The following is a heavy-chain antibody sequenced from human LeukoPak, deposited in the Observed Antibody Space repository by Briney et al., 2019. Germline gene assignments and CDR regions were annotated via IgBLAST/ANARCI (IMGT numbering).Heavy chain of an antibody. D-gene: IGHD3-22*01. CDR2: IYYSGST. V-gene: IGHV4-59*08. CDR1: GGSISSYY. CDR3: ARQSCGSDY. Sequence: PSETLSLTCTVSGGSISSYYWSWIRQPPGKGLEWIGYIYYSGSTNYNPSLKSRVTISVDTSKNQFSLKLSSVTAADTAVYYCARQSCGSDYWGQGTLVTVSS. J-gene: IGHJ4*02.